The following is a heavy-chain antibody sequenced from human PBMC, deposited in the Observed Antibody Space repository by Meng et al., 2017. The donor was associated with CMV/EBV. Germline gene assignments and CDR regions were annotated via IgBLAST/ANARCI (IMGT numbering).Heavy chain of an antibody. CDR3: TTDRHIVVVPAAIYYGMDV. CDR1: GFTFSNAW. V-gene: IGHV3-15*01. CDR2: IKSKTDGGTT. D-gene: IGHD2-2*01. Sequence: GGSLRLSCAASGFTFSNAWTSWVRQAPGKGLEWVGRIKSKTDGGTTDYAAPVKGRFTISRDDSKNTLYLQMNSLKTEDTAVYYCTTDRHIVVVPAAIYYGMDVWGQGTTVTVSS. J-gene: IGHJ6*02.